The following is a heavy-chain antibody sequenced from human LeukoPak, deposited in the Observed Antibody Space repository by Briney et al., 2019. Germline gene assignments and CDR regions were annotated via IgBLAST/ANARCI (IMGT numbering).Heavy chain of an antibody. V-gene: IGHV3-21*01. CDR1: GFTFSSYS. J-gene: IGHJ5*02. CDR3: ARRGIAVAENWFDP. Sequence: GGSLRLSCAASGFTFSSYSMNWVRQAPGKGLEWVSSISSSSSYIYYADSVKGRFTISRDNAKNSLYLQMNSLRAEDTAVYYCARRGIAVAENWFDPWAREPWSPSPQ. CDR2: ISSSSSYI. D-gene: IGHD6-19*01.